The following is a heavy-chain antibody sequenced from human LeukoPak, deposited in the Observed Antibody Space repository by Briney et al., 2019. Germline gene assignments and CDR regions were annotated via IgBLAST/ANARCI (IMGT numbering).Heavy chain of an antibody. CDR1: GGSFSGYY. Sequence: SETLSLTCAVYGGSFSGYYWSWIRQPPGKGLEWIGEINHSGSTNYNPPLKSRVTISVDTSKNQFSLKLSSVTAADTAVYYCARTSARGSYSIDYWGQGTLVTVAS. D-gene: IGHD1-26*01. CDR2: INHSGST. J-gene: IGHJ4*02. V-gene: IGHV4-34*01. CDR3: ARTSARGSYSIDY.